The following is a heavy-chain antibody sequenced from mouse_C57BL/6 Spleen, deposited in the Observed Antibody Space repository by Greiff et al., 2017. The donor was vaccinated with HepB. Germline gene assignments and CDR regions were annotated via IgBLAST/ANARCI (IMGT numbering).Heavy chain of an antibody. D-gene: IGHD2-4*01. J-gene: IGHJ1*03. CDR3: ARHEYEGYIDV. V-gene: IGHV1-39*01. CDR1: GYSFIDYN. Sequence: VLLQLFGPELVKPGASVKISCKASGYSFIDYNMNWVKQSNGKSLEWIGVINPNYGTTIYNQKFKGKATLTVDQASSTAYMQLNSLTSEDYAVYCCARHEYEGYIDVWGTGTPVTISS. CDR2: INPNYGTT.